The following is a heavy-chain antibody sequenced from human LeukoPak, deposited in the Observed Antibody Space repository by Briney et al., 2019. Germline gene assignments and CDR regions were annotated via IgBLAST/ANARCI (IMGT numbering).Heavy chain of an antibody. CDR3: ARYSRGLDAFDI. CDR1: VGTFSSYA. CDR2: IIPILGIA. D-gene: IGHD6-19*01. Sequence: SVKVSCKASVGTFSSYAISGVRQAPGQGLEWMGRIIPILGIANYAQKFLGRVTITENKSTSTAYMELSSLRSEDTAVYYCARYSRGLDAFDIWGQGTMVTVSS. J-gene: IGHJ3*02. V-gene: IGHV1-69*04.